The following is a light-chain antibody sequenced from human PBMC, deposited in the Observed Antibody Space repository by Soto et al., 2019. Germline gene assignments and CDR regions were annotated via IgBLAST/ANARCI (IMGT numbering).Light chain of an antibody. CDR3: ATWDGSLPGEV. V-gene: IGLV1-51*01. CDR2: DNN. J-gene: IGLJ2*01. CDR1: SSNIGNNY. Sequence: QSVLTQSPSVSAAPGQTVTISCSGSSSNIGNNYVSWYQQLPGTAPKLLIYDNNKRPSGIPDRFSGSKSGTSGTLDITGLQTGDGADYYCATWDGSLPGEVFDGGTKLTVL.